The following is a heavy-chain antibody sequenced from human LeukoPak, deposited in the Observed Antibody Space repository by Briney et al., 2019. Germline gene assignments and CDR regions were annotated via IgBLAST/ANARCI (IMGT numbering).Heavy chain of an antibody. Sequence: GGSLRLSCAASGFTFSSYGMSWVRQAPGKGLQWVSAISGSGGSTYYADSVKGRFTISRDNSKNTLYLQMNSLRAEDTAVYYCAKVGRGYDILTGLMYFDYWGQGTLVTVS. CDR2: ISGSGGST. J-gene: IGHJ4*02. V-gene: IGHV3-23*01. CDR3: AKVGRGYDILTGLMYFDY. D-gene: IGHD3-9*01. CDR1: GFTFSSYG.